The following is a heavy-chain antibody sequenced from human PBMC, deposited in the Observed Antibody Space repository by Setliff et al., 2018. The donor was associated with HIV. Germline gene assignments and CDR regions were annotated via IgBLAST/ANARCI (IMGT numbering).Heavy chain of an antibody. V-gene: IGHV4-38-2*02. CDR3: ARGLSIFGVATPGFYSFMDV. CDR1: DNSINSGYF. Sequence: PSETLSLTCTVSDNSINSGYFWGWIRLPPGKGLEWIGSISSSGDTFYTPSLKSRVTISVDTSKKQVSLKLNSVTAADTAVYYCARGLSIFGVATPGFYSFMDVWGKGTTVTVSS. J-gene: IGHJ6*03. D-gene: IGHD3-3*01. CDR2: ISSSGDT.